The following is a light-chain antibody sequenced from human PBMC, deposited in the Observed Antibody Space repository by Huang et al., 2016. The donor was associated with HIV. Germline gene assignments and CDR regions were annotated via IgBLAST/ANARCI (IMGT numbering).Light chain of an antibody. CDR3: QQYYRTPQT. Sequence: DIQMTQSPSSLTASVGDRVTLTCRASQVISNSLAWYQQKPGKAPKLLLDAASRLERGVPSRFSGRRSGTDYTLTISSLQPEDFATYYCQQYYRTPQTCGQGTKVEIK. J-gene: IGKJ1*01. CDR1: QVISNS. V-gene: IGKV1-NL1*01. CDR2: AAS.